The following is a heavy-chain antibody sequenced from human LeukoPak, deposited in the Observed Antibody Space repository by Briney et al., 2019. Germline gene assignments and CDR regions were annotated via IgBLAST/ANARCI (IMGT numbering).Heavy chain of an antibody. CDR2: ISSSSSTI. V-gene: IGHV3-48*01. Sequence: GGSLRLSCAASGFTFSSYSMNWVRQAPGKGLEWVSFISSSSSTIYYADSVKGRFTISRDNAKNSLYLQMNSLRAEDTAVYYCVSGMQPVTMALDYWGQGTLVTVSS. CDR1: GFTFSSYS. J-gene: IGHJ4*02. CDR3: VSGMQPVTMALDY. D-gene: IGHD3-10*01.